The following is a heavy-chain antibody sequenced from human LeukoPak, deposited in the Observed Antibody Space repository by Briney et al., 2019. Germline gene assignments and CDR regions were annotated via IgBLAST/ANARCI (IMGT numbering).Heavy chain of an antibody. CDR3: VRGDGDLFDY. Sequence: PGGSLRLSCAASGFTFRSYNMNWVRQAPGKGLECVSFISKTTTNIYYGDSVRGRFTISRDNAKNSIHLQMSSLRAEDSAVYYCVRGDGDLFDYWGQGTLVSVSS. D-gene: IGHD4-17*01. CDR2: ISKTTTNI. J-gene: IGHJ4*02. CDR1: GFTFRSYN. V-gene: IGHV3-21*06.